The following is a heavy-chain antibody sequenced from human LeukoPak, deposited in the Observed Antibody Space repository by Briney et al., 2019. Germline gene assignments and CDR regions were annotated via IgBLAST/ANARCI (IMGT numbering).Heavy chain of an antibody. CDR3: ARETGSCSSTSCQYYFDY. V-gene: IGHV4-4*02. D-gene: IGHD2-2*01. Sequence: SETLSLTCAVSGGSISSSNWWSWVRQPPGKGLEWIGEIYHSGSTKYNPSLKSRVTISVDTSKNQFSLKLSSVTAADTAVYYCARETGSCSSTSCQYYFDYWGQGTLVTVSS. CDR1: GGSISSSNW. CDR2: IYHSGST. J-gene: IGHJ4*02.